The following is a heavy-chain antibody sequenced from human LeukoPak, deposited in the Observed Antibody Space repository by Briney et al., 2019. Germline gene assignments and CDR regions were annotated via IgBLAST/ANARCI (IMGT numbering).Heavy chain of an antibody. J-gene: IGHJ4*02. CDR2: IAYDGINK. CDR3: AREYDALDY. D-gene: IGHD3-16*01. Sequence: GRSLRLSCAASGFTFSHCAIHWLRQAPGKGLEWVAVIAYDGINKYYADSVKGRFTISRDNSKNTLYLQTNSLRPEDTALYYCAREYDALDYWGQGTLVTVSS. V-gene: IGHV3-30-3*01. CDR1: GFTFSHCA.